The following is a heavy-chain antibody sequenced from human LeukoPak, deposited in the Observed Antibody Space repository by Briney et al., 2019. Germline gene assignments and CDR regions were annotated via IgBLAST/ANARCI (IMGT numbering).Heavy chain of an antibody. V-gene: IGHV4-59*01. Sequence: SETLSLTCTASGASISNYYWSWIRQPPGKGLEWIGYIYYSGSTNYNPSLKSRVTISVDTSKNQFSLKLSSVTAADTAVYYCARKKFIAAGGFDPWGQGTLVTVSS. D-gene: IGHD6-6*01. CDR1: GASISNYY. J-gene: IGHJ5*02. CDR2: IYYSGST. CDR3: ARKKFIAAGGFDP.